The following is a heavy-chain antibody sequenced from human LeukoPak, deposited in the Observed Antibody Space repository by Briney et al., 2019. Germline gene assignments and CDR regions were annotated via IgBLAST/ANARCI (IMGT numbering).Heavy chain of an antibody. CDR3: ARRGPMIRGHLYYFDY. Sequence: PSETLSLTCSVSGDSMSTYYWSWIRQPPGKGLEWIGSIYYSVSTNYNPSLKSRVIISVDTSKNQFSLKLSSVAAADTAVYYCARRGPMIRGHLYYFDYWGQGSLVTVSS. D-gene: IGHD3-10*01. CDR1: GDSMSTYY. CDR2: IYYSVST. V-gene: IGHV4-59*08. J-gene: IGHJ4*02.